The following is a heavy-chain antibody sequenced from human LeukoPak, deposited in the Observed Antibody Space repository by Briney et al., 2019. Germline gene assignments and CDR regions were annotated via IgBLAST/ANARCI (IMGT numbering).Heavy chain of an antibody. CDR2: IYYSGST. J-gene: IGHJ3*02. CDR3: AREVGEQGSFDAFDI. D-gene: IGHD1/OR15-1a*01. V-gene: IGHV4-39*07. Sequence: SETLSLTCTVSGVSISSSNSYWGWIRQPPGKGLEWIGSIYYSGSTYYNPSLKSRVTISVDTSKNQFSLKLSSVTAADTAVYYCAREVGEQGSFDAFDIWGQGTMVTVSS. CDR1: GVSISSSNSY.